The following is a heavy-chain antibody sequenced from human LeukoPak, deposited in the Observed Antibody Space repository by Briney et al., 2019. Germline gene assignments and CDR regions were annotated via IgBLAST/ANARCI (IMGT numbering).Heavy chain of an antibody. Sequence: GGSLRLSCAASGFTFSSYAMSWVRQAPGKGLEWLGRIKTKSDGGTIDYGAPVKGRFNISRDDSKNTLFLQMNSLKTEDTAVYYCTTGSGWDDYWGQGTLVTVSS. D-gene: IGHD6-19*01. V-gene: IGHV3-15*01. CDR1: GFTFSSYA. CDR3: TTGSGWDDY. J-gene: IGHJ4*02. CDR2: IKTKSDGGTI.